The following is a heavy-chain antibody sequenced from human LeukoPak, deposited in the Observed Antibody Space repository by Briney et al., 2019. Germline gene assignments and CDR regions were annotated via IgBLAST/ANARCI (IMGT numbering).Heavy chain of an antibody. CDR3: ARASPAGYYNYYYYYGMDV. CDR2: IYSGGST. CDR1: GFTFSSYG. J-gene: IGHJ6*02. D-gene: IGHD3-9*01. V-gene: IGHV3-53*04. Sequence: GGSLRLSCAASGFTFSSYGMHWVRQAPGKGLEWVSVIYSGGSTYYADSVKGRFTISRHNSKNTLYLQMNSLRAEDTAVYYCARASPAGYYNYYYYYGMDVWGQGTTVTVSS.